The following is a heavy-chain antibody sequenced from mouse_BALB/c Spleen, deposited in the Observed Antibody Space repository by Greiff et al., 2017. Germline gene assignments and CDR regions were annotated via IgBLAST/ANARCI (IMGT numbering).Heavy chain of an antibody. D-gene: IGHD2-10*02. CDR2: INSNGGST. V-gene: IGHV5-6-3*01. J-gene: IGHJ4*01. CDR1: GFTFSSYG. CDR3: ARVGYGLYAMDY. Sequence: EVQVVESGGGLVQPGGSLKLSCAASGFTFSSYGMSWVRQTPDKRLELVATINSNGGSTYYPDSVKGRFTISRDNAKNTLYLQMSSLKSEDTAMYYCARVGYGLYAMDYWGQGTSVTVSS.